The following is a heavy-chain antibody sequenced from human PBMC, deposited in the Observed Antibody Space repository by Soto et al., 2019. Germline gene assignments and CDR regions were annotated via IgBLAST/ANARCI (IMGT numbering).Heavy chain of an antibody. CDR3: AKESPFLWSGYYFSGFGAFDI. Sequence: GGYLRLSCAASGFTFSSYAMSWVRQAPGKGLEWVSAISGSGGSTYYADSAKGRFTISRDNSKNTLYLQMNSLRAEDTAVYYCAKESPFLWSGYYFSGFGAFDIWGQGTMVTVSS. J-gene: IGHJ3*02. CDR1: GFTFSSYA. V-gene: IGHV3-23*01. CDR2: ISGSGGST. D-gene: IGHD3-3*01.